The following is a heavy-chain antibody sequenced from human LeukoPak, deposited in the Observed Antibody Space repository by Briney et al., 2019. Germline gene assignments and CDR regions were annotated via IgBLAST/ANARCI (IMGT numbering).Heavy chain of an antibody. Sequence: GGSLRLSCTASGFSFSGDNMRWVRQAPGKGLEWVAHMSETIYYAHSVHGRFTISRDNAKNSLYLQMSNLRVHDTAMYYCVSEVGRPKTFYFDSWGRGTPVTVSS. CDR2: MSETI. CDR1: GFSFSGDN. CDR3: VSEVGRPKTFYFDS. V-gene: IGHV3-69-1*01. J-gene: IGHJ4*02.